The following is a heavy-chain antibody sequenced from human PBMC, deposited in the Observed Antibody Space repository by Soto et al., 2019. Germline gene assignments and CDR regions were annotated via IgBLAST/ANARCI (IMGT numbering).Heavy chain of an antibody. CDR3: AKRKNYYDSSGYFNQFDY. CDR1: GFTFSSYA. J-gene: IGHJ4*02. D-gene: IGHD3-22*01. Sequence: PGGSLRLSCAASGFTFSSYAMSWVRQAPGQGLEWVSAISGSGGSTYYADSVKGRFTISRDNSKNTLYLQMNSLRAEDTAVYYCAKRKNYYDSSGYFNQFDYWGQGTLVTVSS. CDR2: ISGSGGST. V-gene: IGHV3-23*01.